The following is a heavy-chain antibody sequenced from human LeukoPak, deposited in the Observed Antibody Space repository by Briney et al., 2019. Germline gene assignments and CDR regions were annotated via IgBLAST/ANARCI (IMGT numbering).Heavy chain of an antibody. CDR3: ACYDSSGYYLRGAFDI. D-gene: IGHD3-22*01. CDR1: GFTFSNYW. J-gene: IGHJ3*02. CDR2: INSDGSST. Sequence: GGSLRLSCAASGFTFSNYWMHWVRQAPGKGLVWVSRINSDGSSTSYADSVKGRFTISRDNAKNTLYLQMNSLRAEDTAVYYCACYDSSGYYLRGAFDIWGQGTMVTVSS. V-gene: IGHV3-74*01.